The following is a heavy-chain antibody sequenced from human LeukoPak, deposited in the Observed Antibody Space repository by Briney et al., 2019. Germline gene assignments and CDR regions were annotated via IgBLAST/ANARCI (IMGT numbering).Heavy chain of an antibody. J-gene: IGHJ4*02. CDR3: ARGISFSYYFDY. V-gene: IGHV3-74*01. Sequence: GRSLRLSCAASGFTFSSYWMHWVRQAPGKGLVWVSRINSDGSSTSYADSVKGRFTISRDNAKNTLYLQMNSLRAEDTAVYYCARGISFSYYFDYWGQGTLVTVSS. CDR1: GFTFSSYW. CDR2: INSDGSST.